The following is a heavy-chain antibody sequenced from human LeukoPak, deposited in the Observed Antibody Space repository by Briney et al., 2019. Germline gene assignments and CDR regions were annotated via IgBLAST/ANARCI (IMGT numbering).Heavy chain of an antibody. V-gene: IGHV4-34*01. CDR3: ARGQGTVTTH. D-gene: IGHD4-17*01. J-gene: IGHJ4*02. Sequence: SETLSLTCAVSGGSFSGYYWTWIRQPPGKGLEWIGEVNHSGSANYSPSLSSRVTISLDMSENQFSLKLTSVTAADTAVYYCARGQGTVTTHWGQGTLVTVSS. CDR1: GGSFSGYY. CDR2: VNHSGSA.